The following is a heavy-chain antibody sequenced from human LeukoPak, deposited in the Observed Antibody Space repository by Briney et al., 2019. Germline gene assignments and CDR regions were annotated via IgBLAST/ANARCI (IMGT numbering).Heavy chain of an antibody. CDR2: IDWDDDK. CDR3: ARMSDTALFSPYFDY. Sequence: SGPTLVNPTQTLTLTCTFSGFSLSTSGVCVSWIRQPPGKALEWLALIDWDDDKYYSTSLKTRLTIFKDTSKNRVVLTMTNMDPVDTATYYCARMSDTALFSPYFDYWGQGTLVTVSS. V-gene: IGHV2-70*01. J-gene: IGHJ4*02. CDR1: GFSLSTSGVC. D-gene: IGHD5-18*01.